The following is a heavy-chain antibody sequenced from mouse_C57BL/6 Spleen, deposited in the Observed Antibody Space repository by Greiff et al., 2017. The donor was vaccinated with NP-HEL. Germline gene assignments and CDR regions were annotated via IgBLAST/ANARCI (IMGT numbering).Heavy chain of an antibody. CDR2: IYPGSGST. CDR3: ARRDSSGWYFDV. CDR1: GYTFTSYW. D-gene: IGHD3-2*02. Sequence: VKLQQPGAELVKPGASVKMSCKASGYTFTSYWITWVKQRPGQGLEWIGDIYPGSGSTNYNEKFKSKATLTVDTSSSTAYMQLSSLTSEDSAVYYCARRDSSGWYFDVWGTGTTVTVSS. V-gene: IGHV1-55*01. J-gene: IGHJ1*03.